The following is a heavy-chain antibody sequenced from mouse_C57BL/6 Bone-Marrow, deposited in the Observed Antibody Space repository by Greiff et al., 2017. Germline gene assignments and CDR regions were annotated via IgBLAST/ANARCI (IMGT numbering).Heavy chain of an antibody. V-gene: IGHV3-6*01. J-gene: IGHJ4*01. CDR2: ISYDGSN. D-gene: IGHD2-2*01. Sequence: EVKLLESGPGLVKPSQSLSLTCSVTGYSITSGYYWNWIRQFPGNKLEWMGYISYDGSNNYNPSLKNRISITRDTSKNQFFLKLKSVTTEDSATYDCARGLRSLYYYAMDYWGQGTSVTVSS. CDR3: ARGLRSLYYYAMDY. CDR1: GYSITSGYY.